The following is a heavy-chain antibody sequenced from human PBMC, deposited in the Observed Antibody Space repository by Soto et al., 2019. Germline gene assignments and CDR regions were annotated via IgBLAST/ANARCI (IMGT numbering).Heavy chain of an antibody. CDR1: GFTFSNAW. Sequence: PGGSLRLSCAASGFTFSNAWMNWVRQAPGKGLEWVGRIKSKTDGGTTDYAAPVKGRFTISRDDSKNTLYLQMNSLKTEDTAVYYCTTKQHASGWYLGNYYGMDVWGQGTTVTVSS. CDR2: IKSKTDGGTT. D-gene: IGHD6-19*01. J-gene: IGHJ6*02. CDR3: TTKQHASGWYLGNYYGMDV. V-gene: IGHV3-15*07.